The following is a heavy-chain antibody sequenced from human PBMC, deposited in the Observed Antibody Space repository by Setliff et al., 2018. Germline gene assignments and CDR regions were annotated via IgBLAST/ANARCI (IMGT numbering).Heavy chain of an antibody. CDR3: ARSFSRRGKFLLDY. Sequence: SETLSLTCAVSGGSFSGYYWSWIRQPPGKGLEWIWEIIHSGSTNYNPPLKSRVTMSIATSKNQFSLKLNSVTAADMAVYYCARSFSRRGKFLLDYWGQGALVTVSS. CDR1: GGSFSGYY. J-gene: IGHJ4*02. CDR2: IIHSGST. D-gene: IGHD1-26*01. V-gene: IGHV4-34*12.